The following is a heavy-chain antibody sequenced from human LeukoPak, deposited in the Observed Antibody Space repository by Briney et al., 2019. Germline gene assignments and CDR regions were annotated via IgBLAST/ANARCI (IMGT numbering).Heavy chain of an antibody. CDR1: GYTFTGYY. D-gene: IGHD2-2*02. CDR2: INPNSGGT. CDR3: ARAWVGYCSSTSCYTRIYYYGMDV. J-gene: IGHJ6*02. V-gene: IGHV1-2*02. Sequence: ASVKVSCKASGYTFTGYYMHWVRQAPGQGLEWVGWINPNSGGTNYAQKFQGRVTMTRDTSISTAYMELSRLRSDDTAVYYCARAWVGYCSSTSCYTRIYYYGMDVWGQGTTVTVSS.